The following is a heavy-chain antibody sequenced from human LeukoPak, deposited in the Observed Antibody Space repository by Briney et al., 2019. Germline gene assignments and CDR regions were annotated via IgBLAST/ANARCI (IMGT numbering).Heavy chain of an antibody. CDR3: ARTVVTATIDGFQI. CDR1: GSSFRSGHY. J-gene: IGHJ3*02. CDR2: EHEAGYA. V-gene: IGHV4-38-2*02. Sequence: PSETLSLTCSVSGSSFRSGHYWGWIRQCSGEGLEWSGNEHEAGYANYNPSLRSRVTISVDPSKSQFSLRLTSVTAADTAVYYCARTVVTATIDGFQIWGQGTMVTVSS. D-gene: IGHD2-21*02.